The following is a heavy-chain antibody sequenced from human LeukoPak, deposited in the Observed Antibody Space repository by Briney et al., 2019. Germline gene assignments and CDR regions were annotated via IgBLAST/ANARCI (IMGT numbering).Heavy chain of an antibody. J-gene: IGHJ4*02. Sequence: SETLSLTCTVSGGSISSYYWSWIRQPPGKGLEWIGYIYYSGSTNYNPSLKSRVTISVDTSKNQFSLKLSSVTAADTAVYYCARAYGSLAVWDYWGQGTLVTVSS. CDR2: IYYSGST. V-gene: IGHV4-59*01. CDR3: ARAYGSLAVWDY. CDR1: GGSISSYY. D-gene: IGHD3-10*01.